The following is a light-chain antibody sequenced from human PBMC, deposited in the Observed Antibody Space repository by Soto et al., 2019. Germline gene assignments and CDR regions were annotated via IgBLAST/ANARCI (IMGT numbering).Light chain of an antibody. CDR2: GAS. CDR1: QSVSST. V-gene: IGKV3-15*01. J-gene: IGKJ1*01. Sequence: EIVMTQPPATLSVAPGEIATLSCRASQSVSSTLGRYQQQPSQAPRLLIHGASTRATGIPARFSGSGSGTEFTLTLSSLQSEDFAVYYCQQYNNWPWTFGQGTKVDIK. CDR3: QQYNNWPWT.